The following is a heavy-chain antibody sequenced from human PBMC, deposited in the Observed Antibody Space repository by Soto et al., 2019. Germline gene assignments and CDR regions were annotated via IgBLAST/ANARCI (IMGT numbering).Heavy chain of an antibody. CDR1: GYTFTGYY. Sequence: GASVKVSCKASGYTFTGYYMHWVRQAPGQGLEWMGWINPNSGGTNYAQKFQGRVTMTRDTSISTAYMELSRLRSDDTAVYYCARGYSLGYSYGYVYYWGQGTLVTVSS. J-gene: IGHJ4*02. V-gene: IGHV1-2*02. CDR3: ARGYSLGYSYGYVYY. D-gene: IGHD5-18*01. CDR2: INPNSGGT.